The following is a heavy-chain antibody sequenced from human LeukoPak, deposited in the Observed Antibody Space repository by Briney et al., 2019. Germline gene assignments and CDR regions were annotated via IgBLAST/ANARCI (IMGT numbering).Heavy chain of an antibody. J-gene: IGHJ4*02. CDR1: GFTFSSYG. V-gene: IGHV3-30*02. D-gene: IGHD3-22*01. CDR2: LRYDGSNT. CDR3: ANPYYYDSSGYYPFGY. Sequence: GALRLSCAASGFTFSSYGMHWVRQAPGKGPGWVGFLRYDGSNTYYADFVKGRFTISRDNSKNTLYLQMNSLRAEDTAVYSCANPYYYDSSGYYPFGYWGQGTLVTVSS.